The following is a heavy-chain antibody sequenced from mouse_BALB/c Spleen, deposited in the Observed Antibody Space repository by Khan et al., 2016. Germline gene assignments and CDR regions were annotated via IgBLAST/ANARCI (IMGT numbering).Heavy chain of an antibody. J-gene: IGHJ4*01. V-gene: IGHV14-3*02. CDR2: IDPANGDS. Sequence: VQLQQSGAELVKPGASVKVSCTASGFNIKDTYMHWVKQRPEQGLEWIGRIDPANGDSKYDPKFQGRATITSDTSSNTAYLQLHTLTSEDTTVYYCSRAGYDLYYYALDYWGQGTSVTDSS. CDR1: GFNIKDTY. CDR3: SRAGYDLYYYALDY. D-gene: IGHD2-2*01.